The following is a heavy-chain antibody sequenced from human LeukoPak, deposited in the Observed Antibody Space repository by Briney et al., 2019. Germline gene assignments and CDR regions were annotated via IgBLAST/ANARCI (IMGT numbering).Heavy chain of an antibody. D-gene: IGHD2-15*01. CDR1: GGSVSSGSYY. CDR2: IYYSGST. V-gene: IGHV4-61*01. CDR3: ARHYCSGGSCYYYYYGMDV. J-gene: IGHJ6*02. Sequence: SETLSLTCTVSGGSVSSGSYYWSWIRQPPGKGLEWIGYIYYSGSTNYNPSLKSRVTISVDTSKNQFSLKLSSVTAADTAVYYCARHYCSGGSCYYYYYGMDVWGQGTTVTVSS.